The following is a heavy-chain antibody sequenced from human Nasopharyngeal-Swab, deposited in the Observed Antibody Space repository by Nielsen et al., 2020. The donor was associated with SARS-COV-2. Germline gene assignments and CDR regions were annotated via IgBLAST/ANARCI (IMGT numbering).Heavy chain of an antibody. D-gene: IGHD3-22*01. CDR2: IYPRDSDT. J-gene: IGHJ3*02. V-gene: IGHV5-51*01. CDR3: ARTAIEGGYYRGDAFDI. Sequence: KVSCKGSGYSFTSYWIAWVRQMPGKGLEWMGIIYPRDSDTRYSPSFQGQVTISADKSISTAYLQWSSLTASDTAVYYCARTAIEGGYYRGDAFDIWGQGTMVTVSS. CDR1: GYSFTSYW.